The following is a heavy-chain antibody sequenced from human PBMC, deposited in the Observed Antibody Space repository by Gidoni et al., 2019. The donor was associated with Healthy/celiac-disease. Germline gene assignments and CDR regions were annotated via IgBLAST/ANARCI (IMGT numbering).Heavy chain of an antibody. CDR1: GGSIRSGGYS. Sequence: QLQLQESGSGLVKPSQTLSLTCAVSGGSIRSGGYSWSWIRQPPGKGLEWIGYIYHSGSTYYNPSLKSRVTISVDRSKNQFSLKLSSVTAADTAVYYCARAWLTPLYYFDYWGQGTLVTVSS. V-gene: IGHV4-30-2*01. J-gene: IGHJ4*02. CDR2: IYHSGST. CDR3: ARAWLTPLYYFDY. D-gene: IGHD3-16*01.